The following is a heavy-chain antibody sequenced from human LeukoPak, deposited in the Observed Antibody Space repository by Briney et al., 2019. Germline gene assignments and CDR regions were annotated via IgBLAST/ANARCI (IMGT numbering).Heavy chain of an antibody. J-gene: IGHJ4*02. V-gene: IGHV1-8*01. D-gene: IGHD6-13*01. CDR1: GYTFTSYD. CDR2: MNPNSGNT. CDR3: ARDRSIAAAGTYGY. Sequence: ASVKVSCKASGYTFTSYDINWVRQATGQGLEWMGWMNPNSGNTGYAQKFQGRVTMTRNTSISTAYMELSRLRSDDTAVYYCARDRSIAAAGTYGYWGQGTLVTVSS.